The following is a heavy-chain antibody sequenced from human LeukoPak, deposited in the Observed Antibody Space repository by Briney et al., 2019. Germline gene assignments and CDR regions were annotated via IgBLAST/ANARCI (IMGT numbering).Heavy chain of an antibody. J-gene: IGHJ4*02. V-gene: IGHV3-30*02. D-gene: IGHD3-22*01. CDR2: IRYDGSNK. CDR3: AKGSSVYYYDSRNCDY. Sequence: GGSLRLSCAASGFTFSSYGMHWVRQAPGKGLEWVAFIRYDGSNKYYADSVKGRFTISRDNSKNTLYLQMNSLRAEDTAVYYCAKGSSVYYYDSRNCDYWGQGTLVTVSS. CDR1: GFTFSSYG.